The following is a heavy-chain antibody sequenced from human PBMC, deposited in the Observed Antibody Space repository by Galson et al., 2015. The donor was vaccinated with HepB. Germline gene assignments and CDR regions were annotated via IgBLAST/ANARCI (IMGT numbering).Heavy chain of an antibody. V-gene: IGHV3-33*06. CDR1: GFTFSSFG. D-gene: IGHD4-23*01. CDR2: IWYDGSKK. J-gene: IGHJ4*02. Sequence: SLRLSCAASGFTFSSFGMHWARQAPGKGLEWVAVIWYDGSKKYYADSVKGRFSISRDTSKNTLYLQMNSLRAEDTAVYYCAKEALPDYGGITGFHFWGQGTLVTVSS. CDR3: AKEALPDYGGITGFHF.